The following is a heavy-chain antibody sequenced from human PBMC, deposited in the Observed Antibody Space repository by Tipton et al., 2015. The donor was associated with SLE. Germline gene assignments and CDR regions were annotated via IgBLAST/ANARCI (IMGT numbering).Heavy chain of an antibody. D-gene: IGHD6-19*01. V-gene: IGHV4-39*07. CDR3: ARRLGYSSGCDY. J-gene: IGHJ4*02. Sequence: GLVKPSETLSLTCTVSGGSVGSRPYYWGWIRQPPGKGLEWIGNIYYSGSTYYNPSLKSRVTISMDTSKNQFSLKLNSVTAADTAVYYCARRLGYSSGCDYWGQGTLVTVSS. CDR1: GGSVGSRPYY. CDR2: IYYSGST.